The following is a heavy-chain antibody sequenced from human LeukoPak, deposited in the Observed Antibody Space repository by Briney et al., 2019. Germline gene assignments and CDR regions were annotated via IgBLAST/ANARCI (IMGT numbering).Heavy chain of an antibody. V-gene: IGHV3-23*01. CDR1: GFTFSIYA. Sequence: PGGSLRLSCAASGFTFSIYAVSWVRQVPGKGPEWVSAISGSGGSTYYADSVKGRFTISRDNSRDTLYLQMNSLRAEDTAVYYCAKFFRRVATLWEYYDCWGQGTLVTVSS. CDR2: ISGSGGST. CDR3: AKFFRRVATLWEYYDC. D-gene: IGHD5-12*01. J-gene: IGHJ4*02.